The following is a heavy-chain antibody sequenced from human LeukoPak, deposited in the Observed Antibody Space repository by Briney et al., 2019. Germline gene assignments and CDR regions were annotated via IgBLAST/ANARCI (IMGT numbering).Heavy chain of an antibody. Sequence: GGSLRLSCAASGFTFSSYSMNWVRQAPGKGLEWVSAISGSGGSTYYADSVKGRFTTSRDNSKNTLYLQMNSLRAEDTAVYYCAKPSGSYSEDWYFDLWGRGTLVTVSS. CDR1: GFTFSSYS. D-gene: IGHD1-26*01. CDR3: AKPSGSYSEDWYFDL. V-gene: IGHV3-23*01. CDR2: ISGSGGST. J-gene: IGHJ2*01.